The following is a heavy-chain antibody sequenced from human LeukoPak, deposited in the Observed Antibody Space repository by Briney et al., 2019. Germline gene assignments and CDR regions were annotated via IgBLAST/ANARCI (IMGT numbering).Heavy chain of an antibody. J-gene: IGHJ4*02. CDR3: TTSLAPGVDY. Sequence: GGSLRLSCAASGFTFSSYSMNWVRQAPGKGLEWVSSISSSSSYIYYADSVKGRFTISRDNAKNSLYLQMNSLKTEDTAVYYCTTSLAPGVDYWGQGTPVTVSS. CDR1: GFTFSSYS. CDR2: ISSSSSYI. V-gene: IGHV3-21*03. D-gene: IGHD1-14*01.